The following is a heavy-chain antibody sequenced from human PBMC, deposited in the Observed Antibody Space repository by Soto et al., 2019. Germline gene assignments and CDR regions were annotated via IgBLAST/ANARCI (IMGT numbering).Heavy chain of an antibody. D-gene: IGHD1-1*01. CDR2: IKQDGSEK. J-gene: IGHJ6*03. CDR3: TTENNRISQYYYYIDV. Sequence: EVQLVESGGGLVQPGGSLRLSCAASGFTFSSYWMSWVRQAPGKGLEWVANIKQDGSEKYYVDSVKGRFTISRDNAKNSLYLQMNSRRAEHTAVYYCTTENNRISQYYYYIDVWGKGTTVTVSS. V-gene: IGHV3-7*01. CDR1: GFTFSSYW.